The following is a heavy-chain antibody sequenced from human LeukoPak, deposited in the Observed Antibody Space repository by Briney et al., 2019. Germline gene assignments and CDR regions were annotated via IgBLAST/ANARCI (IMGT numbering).Heavy chain of an antibody. CDR2: ISAHDGTR. CDR1: GYTFTNYG. Sequence: ASVKVSCKASGYTFTNYGITWVRRAPGQGLEWMGWISAHDGTRNYALKHEDRVTMTTDTSTSTAYMELRGLRSDDTAVYYCARRSTLYSSGRFYFDYWGQGTLVTVSS. J-gene: IGHJ4*02. CDR3: ARRSTLYSSGRFYFDY. D-gene: IGHD6-19*01. V-gene: IGHV1-18*01.